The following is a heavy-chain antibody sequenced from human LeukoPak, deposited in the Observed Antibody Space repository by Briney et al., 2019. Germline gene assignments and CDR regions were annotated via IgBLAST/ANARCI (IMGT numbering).Heavy chain of an antibody. Sequence: EASVKVSCKASGYTFTSYDINWVRQATGQGLEWMGWMNPNSGNTGYAQKFQGRVTMTRNTSISTAYMELSSLRSEDTAVYYCARGGDDSSGYYYGGDDYWGQGTLVTVSS. D-gene: IGHD3-22*01. CDR1: GYTFTSYD. V-gene: IGHV1-8*01. CDR3: ARGGDDSSGYYYGGDDY. CDR2: MNPNSGNT. J-gene: IGHJ4*02.